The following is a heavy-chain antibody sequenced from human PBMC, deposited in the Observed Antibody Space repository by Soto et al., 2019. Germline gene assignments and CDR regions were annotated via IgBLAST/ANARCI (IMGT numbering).Heavy chain of an antibody. J-gene: IGHJ6*02. CDR3: VRGQPHRITIFEVVIRSYDYGMDV. V-gene: IGHV4-34*01. Sequence: ETLSLTCAVYGGSFTGYYWTWIRQTPGKGLEWIGEINYRGSSYYNPSLESRISMAVDTSKNQFSLKLRSVTAADTAVYFCVRGQPHRITIFEVVIRSYDYGMDVWGQGTTVTVSS. CDR1: GGSFTGYY. D-gene: IGHD3-3*02. CDR2: INYRGSS.